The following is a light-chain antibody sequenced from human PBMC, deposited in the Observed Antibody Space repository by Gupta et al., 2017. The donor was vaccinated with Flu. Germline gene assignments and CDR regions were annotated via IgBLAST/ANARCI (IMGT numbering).Light chain of an antibody. CDR1: QSVLAPYDNKNY. V-gene: IGKV4-1*01. CDR2: SAT. J-gene: IGKJ2*01. Sequence: NYKASQSVLAPYDNKNYLDWYQQKPGQSPRVLFYSATNRESGVPDRFSGSGSGTDFTLTISSLQAEDVAVYFCHQYNSNPVTFGQGTKLEIK. CDR3: HQYNSNPVT.